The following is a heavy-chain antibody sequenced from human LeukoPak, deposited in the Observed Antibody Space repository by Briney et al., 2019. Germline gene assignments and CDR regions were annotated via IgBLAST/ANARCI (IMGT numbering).Heavy chain of an antibody. CDR1: GGSISSGGYY. J-gene: IGHJ5*02. CDR2: IYYSGST. D-gene: IGHD3-3*01. V-gene: IGHV4-31*03. Sequence: TLSLTCTVSGGSISSGGYYWSWIRQHPGKGLEWIGYIYYSGSTYYNPSLKSRVTISVDTSKNQFSPKLSSVTAADTAVYYCARMAGHYDFWSGRNWFDPWGQGTLVTVSS. CDR3: ARMAGHYDFWSGRNWFDP.